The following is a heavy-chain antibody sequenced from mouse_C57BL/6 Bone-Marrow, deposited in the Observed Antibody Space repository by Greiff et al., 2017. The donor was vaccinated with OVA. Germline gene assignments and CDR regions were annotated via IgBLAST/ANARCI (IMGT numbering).Heavy chain of an antibody. J-gene: IGHJ3*01. D-gene: IGHD2-5*01. V-gene: IGHV1-64*01. CDR2: IHPNSGST. Sequence: QVQLQQPGAELVKPGASVKLSCKASGYTFTSYWMHWVKQRPGQGLEWIGMIHPNSGSTNYNEKFKSKATLPVDKSSSTAYMQLSSLTSEDSAVYYCARDSKEGTWFAYWGQGTLVTVSA. CDR1: GYTFTSYW. CDR3: ARDSKEGTWFAY.